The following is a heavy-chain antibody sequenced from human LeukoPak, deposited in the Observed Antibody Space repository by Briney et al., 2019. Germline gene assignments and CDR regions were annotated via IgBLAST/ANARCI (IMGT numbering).Heavy chain of an antibody. CDR1: GFTFDDYA. V-gene: IGHV3-9*01. J-gene: IGHJ6*03. Sequence: GGSLRLSCAASGFTFDDYAMHWVRQAPGKGLEWVSGISWNRGSIDYADSVKGRFTISRDNAKNSLYLQMNSLRVEDTAVYYCARVGSSIDYYYVDVWGKGTTVTVSS. CDR2: ISWNRGSI. CDR3: ARVGSSIDYYYVDV. D-gene: IGHD2/OR15-2a*01.